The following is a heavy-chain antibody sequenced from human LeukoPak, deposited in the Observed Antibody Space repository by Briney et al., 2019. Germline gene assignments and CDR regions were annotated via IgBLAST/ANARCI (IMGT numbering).Heavy chain of an antibody. CDR1: GGSFSGYY. CDR2: INHSGST. D-gene: IGHD3-22*01. V-gene: IGHV4-34*01. CDR3: ARTVVVISGGFGY. Sequence: SSETLSLTCAVYGGSFSGYYWTWIRQPPGKGLEWIGEINHSGSTNYNPSLKSRVTISVDTSKNQFSLKLSSVTAADTAVYYCARTVVVISGGFGYWGRGTLVTVSS. J-gene: IGHJ4*02.